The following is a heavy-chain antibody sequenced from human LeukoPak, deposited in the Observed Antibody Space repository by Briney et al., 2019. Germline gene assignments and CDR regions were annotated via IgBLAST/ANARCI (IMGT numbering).Heavy chain of an antibody. CDR3: ARCSTTCYANAFYI. CDR2: ISGSGGDT. V-gene: IGHV3-23*01. J-gene: IGHJ3*02. Sequence: GGSLRLSCAASGFTFSSCEMNWVRQAPGKGLELVSAISGSGGDTVYADSVKGRFTISRDNSKNTLFLQMNSLRAEEDTAVYYCARCSTTCYANAFYIWGQGTMVTVSS. CDR1: GFTFSSCE. D-gene: IGHD2-2*01.